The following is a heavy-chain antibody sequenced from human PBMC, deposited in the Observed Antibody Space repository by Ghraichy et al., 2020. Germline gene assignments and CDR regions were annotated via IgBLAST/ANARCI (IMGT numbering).Heavy chain of an antibody. D-gene: IGHD6-13*01. J-gene: IGHJ3*02. CDR3: ARAPPELFSSWYGDSRAGAFDI. Sequence: ASVKVSCKASGYTFTGYYMHWVRQAPGQGLEWMGWINPNSGGTNYAQKFQGWVTMTRDTSISTAYMELSRLRSDDTAVYYCARAPPELFSSWYGDSRAGAFDIWGQGTMVTVSS. CDR1: GYTFTGYY. CDR2: INPNSGGT. V-gene: IGHV1-2*04.